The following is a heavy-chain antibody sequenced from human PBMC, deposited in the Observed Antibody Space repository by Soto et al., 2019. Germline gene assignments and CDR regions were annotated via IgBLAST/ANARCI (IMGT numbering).Heavy chain of an antibody. CDR3: ARDDSGYSGSHYIDYFNF. V-gene: IGHV4-39*02. CDR2: IYYSGST. Sequence: PSETLSLTCTVSGGSISSSSYYWGWIRQPPGKGLEWIGSIYYSGSTYYNPSLKSRVTFTRDTSAGTTYMELSSLTSEDTAIYYCARDDSGYSGSHYIDYFNFWGQGTLVTVSS. D-gene: IGHD1-26*01. CDR1: GGSISSSSYY. J-gene: IGHJ4*02.